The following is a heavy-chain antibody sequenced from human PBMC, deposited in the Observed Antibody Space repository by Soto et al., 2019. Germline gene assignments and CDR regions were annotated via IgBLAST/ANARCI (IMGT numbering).Heavy chain of an antibody. CDR3: AGDGGIYYDFWSGSPPGPYYGLDV. D-gene: IGHD3-3*01. J-gene: IGHJ6*02. CDR1: GFTFTSSA. V-gene: IGHV1-58*01. Sequence: SVNVSCKASGFTFTSSALQWVRQSRGQRLEWIGWIVVGSGNTNYAQKFQERVTITRDMSTSTAYMELSSLRSEDTAVYYCAGDGGIYYDFWSGSPPGPYYGLDVWGQGTMVTVSS. CDR2: IVVGSGNT.